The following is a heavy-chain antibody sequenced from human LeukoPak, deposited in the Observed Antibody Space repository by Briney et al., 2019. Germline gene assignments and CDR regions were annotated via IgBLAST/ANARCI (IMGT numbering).Heavy chain of an antibody. CDR3: ARRVGYFFQLDY. CDR2: IYYSGST. V-gene: IGHV4-39*01. D-gene: IGHD2/OR15-2a*01. J-gene: IGHJ4*02. Sequence: SETLSLTCTVSGGSISSSSYYWGWIRQPPGKGLEWSGSIYYSGSTYYNPSLKSRVTISVDTSKNQFSLKLSSVTAADTAVYYCARRVGYFFQLDYWGQGTLVTVSS. CDR1: GGSISSSSYY.